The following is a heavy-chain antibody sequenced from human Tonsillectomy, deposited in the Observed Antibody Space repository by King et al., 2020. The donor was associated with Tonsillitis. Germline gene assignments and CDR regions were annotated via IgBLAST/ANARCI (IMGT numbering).Heavy chain of an antibody. CDR3: ARGGVIVVVSAAPFAFDI. V-gene: IGHV1-69*01. CDR1: GGTFSSYT. CDR2: IITIFGTA. D-gene: IGHD2-2*01. Sequence: QLVQSGAEVKKPGSSVKVSCKASGGTFSSYTISWVRQAPGQGLEWMGGIITIFGTANYAQKFQGRVTITADESTSTAYMELSSLRAEDTAVYYCARGGVIVVVSAAPFAFDIWGQGTMVTVSS. J-gene: IGHJ3*02.